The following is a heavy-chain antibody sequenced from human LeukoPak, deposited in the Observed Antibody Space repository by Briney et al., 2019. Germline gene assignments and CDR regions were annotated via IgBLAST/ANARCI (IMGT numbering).Heavy chain of an antibody. J-gene: IGHJ4*02. V-gene: IGHV3-15*01. CDR3: ATYSSSYYYFVY. Sequence: PGGSLRLSCAAPGFTFSNAYMSWVRQAPGKGLEWVGRIKSKAHGGTTEYAAPVKGRFTISRDDSKNTLFLQMNSLQTEDAALYYCATYSSSYYYFVYWGQGTLVTVSS. D-gene: IGHD6-13*01. CDR2: IKSKAHGGTT. CDR1: GFTFSNAY.